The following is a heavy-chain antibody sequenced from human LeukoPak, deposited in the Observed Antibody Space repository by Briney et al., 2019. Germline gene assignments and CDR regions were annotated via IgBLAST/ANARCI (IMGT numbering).Heavy chain of an antibody. CDR3: ARDQGWLQYPYGMDV. V-gene: IGHV3-33*01. D-gene: IGHD5-24*01. CDR2: IWYDGSNK. CDR1: GFTFSSYG. J-gene: IGHJ6*02. Sequence: PGRSLRLSCAASGFTFSSYGMHWVRQAPGKGLEWVAVIWYDGSNKYYADSVKGRFTISRDNSKNTLYLQMNSLRAEDTAVYYCARDQGWLQYPYGMDVWGQGTTVTVSS.